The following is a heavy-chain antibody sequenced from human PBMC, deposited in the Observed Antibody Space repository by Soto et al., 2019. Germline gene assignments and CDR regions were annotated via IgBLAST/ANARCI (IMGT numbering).Heavy chain of an antibody. CDR2: IYWDDDK. CDR1: GFSLSTSGVG. J-gene: IGHJ5*02. D-gene: IGHD6-6*01. Sequence: QITLKESGPTLVKPTQTLTLTCTFSGFSLSTSGVGVGWXRXXPGKALEWLALIYWDDDKRYSPSLKSRLTITKDXXXNXXXXXXXXXXXXXXXXXXXXXLXXXWDIAARTXLFDPWGQGTLVTVSS. V-gene: IGHV2-5*02. CDR3: XXLXXXWDIAARTXLFDP.